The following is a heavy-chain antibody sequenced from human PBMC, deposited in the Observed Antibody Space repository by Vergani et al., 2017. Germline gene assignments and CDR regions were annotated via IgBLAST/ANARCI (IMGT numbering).Heavy chain of an antibody. D-gene: IGHD3-16*01. V-gene: IGHV1-46*01. J-gene: IGHJ3*02. CDR2: INPSGGST. CDR1: GYTFTSYY. Sequence: QVQLVQSGAEVKKPGASVKVSCKASGYTFTSYYMHWVRQAPGQGLEWMGIINPSGGSTSYAQKFQGRVTMTRDTSTSTVYMELSRLRSDDTAVYYCASAYDYIWGSYHDAFDIWGQGTMVTVSS. CDR3: ASAYDYIWGSYHDAFDI.